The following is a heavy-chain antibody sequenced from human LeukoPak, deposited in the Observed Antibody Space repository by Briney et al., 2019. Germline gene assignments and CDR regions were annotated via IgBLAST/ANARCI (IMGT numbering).Heavy chain of an antibody. D-gene: IGHD6-19*01. J-gene: IGHJ4*02. CDR1: GFNISDFW. CDR3: ARATPSDYFDY. CDR2: IKEDGTEK. Sequence: GGSLRLSCAASGFNISDFWMTWVRQAPGKGLEWVANIKEDGTEKHLVDSVKGRFTISRDNAKNSLYLQMNSLRAEDTAVYYCARATPSDYFDYWGQGTLVTVSS. V-gene: IGHV3-7*04.